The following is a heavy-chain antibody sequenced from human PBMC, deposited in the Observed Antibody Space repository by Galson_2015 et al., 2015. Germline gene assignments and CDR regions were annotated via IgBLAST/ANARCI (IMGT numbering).Heavy chain of an antibody. CDR1: GGSISGYY. D-gene: IGHD7-27*01. V-gene: IGHV4-34*01. CDR3: ARLLGPEDY. Sequence: QVQLRETGPGLVKPSETLSLTCTVSGGSISGYYWSWIRQPPGKGLEWIGEINHSGSTNSNPSLKSRVTISVNTSKTQFSLKLSSVTAADTAVYYCARLLGPEDYWGQGTLVTVSS. CDR2: INHSGST. J-gene: IGHJ4*02.